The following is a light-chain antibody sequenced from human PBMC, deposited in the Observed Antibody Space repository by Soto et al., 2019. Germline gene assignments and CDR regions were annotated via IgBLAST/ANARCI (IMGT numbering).Light chain of an antibody. Sequence: DIQMTQSPSSLSAFVGDSVTITFRASQQLGSYLNLYQQKPGKAPKLXXDSXSTLQRGGPSKFSGSGFATDFTLTIRRLEPEDFAVFYFQQYGGATWTFGQGTKVDIK. J-gene: IGKJ1*01. CDR2: SXS. CDR1: QQLGSY. CDR3: QQYGGATWT. V-gene: IGKV1-39*01.